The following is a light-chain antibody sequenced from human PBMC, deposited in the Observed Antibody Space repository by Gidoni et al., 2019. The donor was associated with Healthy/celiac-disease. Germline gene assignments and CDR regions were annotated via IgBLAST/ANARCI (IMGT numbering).Light chain of an antibody. V-gene: IGKV3-15*01. CDR1: QRVSSN. CDR3: QQYNNWPPLT. CDR2: GAS. J-gene: IGKJ4*01. Sequence: DIVMTQSPATLSVSPGERATLSCRASQRVSSNLAWYQQKPGQAPRLLIYGASTRATGIPARFSGSGSGTEFTLTISSLQAEDFAVDYCQQYNNWPPLTFGGGTKVEIK.